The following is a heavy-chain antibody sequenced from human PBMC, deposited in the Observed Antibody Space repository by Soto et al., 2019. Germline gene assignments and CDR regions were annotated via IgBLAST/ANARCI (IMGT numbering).Heavy chain of an antibody. CDR1: GFTFDDYA. D-gene: IGHD6-13*01. V-gene: IGHV3-9*01. J-gene: IGHJ1*01. Sequence: EVQLVESWGGLVQPGRSLRLSCAASGFTFDDYAMHWVRQVPGKGLEWVSGINWNSGSIGYADSVKGRFAISRDNAKNSLHLQMNSLRAEDTAFYYCVKDESINWYSGHFRHWGQGTLVTVSS. CDR2: INWNSGSI. CDR3: VKDESINWYSGHFRH.